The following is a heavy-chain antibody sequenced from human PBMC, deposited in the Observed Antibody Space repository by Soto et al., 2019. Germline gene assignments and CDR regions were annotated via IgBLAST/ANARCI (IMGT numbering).Heavy chain of an antibody. V-gene: IGHV1-69*08. J-gene: IGHJ4*02. CDR3: AREGDPVAELDY. D-gene: IGHD6-19*01. CDR1: GGTFSSYT. Sequence: QVQLVQSGAEVKKPGSSVKVSCKASGGTFSSYTISWVRQAPGQGREWMGRIIPILGIANYAQKFQGRVTITADKSTSTAYMELSSLRSEDTAVYYCAREGDPVAELDYWGQGTLVTVSS. CDR2: IIPILGIA.